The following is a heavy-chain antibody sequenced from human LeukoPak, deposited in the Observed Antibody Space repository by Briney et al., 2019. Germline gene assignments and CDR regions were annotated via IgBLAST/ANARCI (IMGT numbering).Heavy chain of an antibody. CDR1: GGSFSGYY. CDR3: ARRGSSGRSFDY. V-gene: IGHV4-34*01. D-gene: IGHD6-19*01. J-gene: IGHJ4*02. Sequence: KSSETLSLTCAVYGGSFSGYYWGWIRQPPGEGLEWIGSIHYSGSTYYNTSLKSRVTISVDKSEDQFSLKLSSVTAADTAVYYCARRGSSGRSFDYWGQGTLVTVSS. CDR2: IHYSGST.